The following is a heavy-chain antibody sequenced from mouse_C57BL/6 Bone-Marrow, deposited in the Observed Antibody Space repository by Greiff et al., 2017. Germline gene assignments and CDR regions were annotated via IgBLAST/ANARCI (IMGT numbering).Heavy chain of an antibody. D-gene: IGHD3-2*02. CDR3: AREGDRQLRLRAWFAY. Sequence: QVQLQQSGAELARPGASVKMSCKASGYTFTSYTMHWVKQRPGQGLEWIGYINPSSGYTKYNQKFKDKATLTADKSSSTAYMQLSSLTSEDSAVYYCAREGDRQLRLRAWFAYWGQGTLVTVSA. J-gene: IGHJ3*01. CDR2: INPSSGYT. V-gene: IGHV1-4*01. CDR1: GYTFTSYT.